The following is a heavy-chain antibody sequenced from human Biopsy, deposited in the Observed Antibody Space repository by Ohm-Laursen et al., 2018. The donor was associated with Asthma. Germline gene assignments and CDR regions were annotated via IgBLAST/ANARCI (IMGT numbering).Heavy chain of an antibody. D-gene: IGHD6-6*01. CDR1: GFILSNYD. CDR3: ARGDWYGSASNGY. CDR2: LSYNGNSK. Sequence: SLRLSCAASGFILSNYDMHWVRQAPGKGLEWVAVLSYNGNSKYYADSVRGRFTISRDNSENTLYLQMNSLRVEDTAVYYCARGDWYGSASNGYWGQGTLVTVSA. J-gene: IGHJ4*02. V-gene: IGHV3-30*03.